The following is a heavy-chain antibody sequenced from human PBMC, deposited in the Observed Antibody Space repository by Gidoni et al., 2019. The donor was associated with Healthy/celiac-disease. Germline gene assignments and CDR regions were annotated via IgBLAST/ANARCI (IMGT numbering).Heavy chain of an antibody. CDR1: GFTFSSYT. J-gene: IGHJ4*02. Sequence: EVQLVESGGGLVKPGGSLRLSCAASGFTFSSYTRNWVRKAPGQGLGWGSSISSSSSYIYYADSVKGRFTISRDNAKNSLYLQMNSLRAEDTAVYYCARERERSTTYYDILTGYFRGGTEDFDYWGQGTLVTVSS. V-gene: IGHV3-21*01. CDR3: ARERERSTTYYDILTGYFRGGTEDFDY. CDR2: ISSSSSYI. D-gene: IGHD3-9*01.